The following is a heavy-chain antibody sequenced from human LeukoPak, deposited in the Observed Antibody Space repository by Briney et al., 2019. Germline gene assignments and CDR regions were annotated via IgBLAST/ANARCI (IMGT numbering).Heavy chain of an antibody. J-gene: IGHJ4*02. CDR1: GGTFSSYA. CDR3: ARVPVDTAMPFDY. D-gene: IGHD5-18*01. Sequence: SVKVSCKASGGTFSSYAISWVRQAPGQGLEWMGGIIPIFGTANYAQKFQGRVTITTGESTSTAYMELSSLRSEDTAVYYCARVPVDTAMPFDYWGQGTLVTVSS. CDR2: IIPIFGTA. V-gene: IGHV1-69*05.